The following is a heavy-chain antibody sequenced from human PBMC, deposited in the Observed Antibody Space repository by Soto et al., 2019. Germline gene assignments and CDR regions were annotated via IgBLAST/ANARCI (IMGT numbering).Heavy chain of an antibody. V-gene: IGHV5-51*01. D-gene: IGHD3-10*01. CDR1: GYSFTSYW. CDR3: ARTYYYGSGSYNNFDY. CDR2: IYPGDSDT. J-gene: IGHJ4*02. Sequence: GESLKISCKGSGYSFTSYWIGWVRQMPGKGLEWMGIIYPGDSDTRYSPSFQGQVTISADKSFSTAYLQWSSQKASDTAMYYCARTYYYGSGSYNNFDYWGQGTLVTVSS.